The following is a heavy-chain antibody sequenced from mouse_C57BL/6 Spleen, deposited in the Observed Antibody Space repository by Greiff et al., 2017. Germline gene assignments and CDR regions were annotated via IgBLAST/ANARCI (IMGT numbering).Heavy chain of an antibody. Sequence: QVTLKESGPGILQSSQTLSLTCSFSGFSLSTSGMGVSWIRQPSGKGLEWLAHIYWDDDKRYNPSLKSRLTISKDTSRNQVFLKITSVDTADTATYYCARRAEDDGYYLWYFDVWGTGTTVTVSS. CDR2: IYWDDDK. CDR3: ARRAEDDGYYLWYFDV. J-gene: IGHJ1*03. D-gene: IGHD2-3*01. CDR1: GFSLSTSGMG. V-gene: IGHV8-12*01.